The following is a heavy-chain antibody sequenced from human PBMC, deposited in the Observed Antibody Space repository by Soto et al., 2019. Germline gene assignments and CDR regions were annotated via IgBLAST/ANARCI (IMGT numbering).Heavy chain of an antibody. V-gene: IGHV1-69*01. J-gene: IGHJ4*02. CDR3: ARERRDYDYVWGSYRYFINLDY. Sequence: QVQLVQSGAEVKKPGSSVKLSCKASGGTFSSYAISWVRQAPGQGLEWMGGIIPIFGTANYAQKFQGRVTITADESTSTAYMELSSLRSEDTAVYYCARERRDYDYVWGSYRYFINLDYWGQGTLVTVSS. CDR1: GGTFSSYA. CDR2: IIPIFGTA. D-gene: IGHD3-16*02.